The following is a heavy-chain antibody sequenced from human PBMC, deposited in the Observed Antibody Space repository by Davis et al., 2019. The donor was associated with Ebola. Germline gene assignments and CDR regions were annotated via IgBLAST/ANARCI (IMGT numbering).Heavy chain of an antibody. CDR3: ARTRCNSISCHIDY. CDR2: IDWEDDK. Sequence: SGPTLVKPTETLTLTCTFSGFSLTTSGMCVSWIRQPPGKALEWLARIDWEDDKYYSTSLKTKLNMSKDTSKNQVVLTMTSMDPVDTATYYCARTRCNSISCHIDYWGQGTLVTVSS. J-gene: IGHJ4*02. CDR1: GFSLTTSGMC. V-gene: IGHV2-70*11. D-gene: IGHD2-2*01.